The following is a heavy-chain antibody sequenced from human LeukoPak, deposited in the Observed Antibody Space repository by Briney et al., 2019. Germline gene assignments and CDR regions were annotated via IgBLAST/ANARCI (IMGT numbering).Heavy chain of an antibody. D-gene: IGHD3-16*01. CDR2: IKEDGSKT. Sequence: PGGSLRLSCAASGFIFGNYWMTWVRQAPGKGLEWLVHIKEDGSKTDYVDSVRGRFTISRDNAKNSLYLQMSNLRDEDTAVYCCVRDGGFFRFEYWGQGTLVSVSS. CDR1: GFIFGNYW. V-gene: IGHV3-7*01. J-gene: IGHJ4*02. CDR3: VRDGGFFRFEY.